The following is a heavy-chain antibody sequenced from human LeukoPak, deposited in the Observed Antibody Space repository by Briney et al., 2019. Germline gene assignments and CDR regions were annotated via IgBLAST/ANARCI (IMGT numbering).Heavy chain of an antibody. V-gene: IGHV3-21*01. CDR2: ISSSSSYI. CDR3: ASSTMVREYDAFDI. CDR1: GFTFSSYS. Sequence: GGSLRLSCAASGFTFSSYSMNWVRQAPGKGLEWVSSISSSSSYIYYADSVKGRFTISRDNAKNSLYLQMNSLRAEDTAVYYCASSTMVREYDAFDIWGQGTMVTVSS. J-gene: IGHJ3*02. D-gene: IGHD3-10*01.